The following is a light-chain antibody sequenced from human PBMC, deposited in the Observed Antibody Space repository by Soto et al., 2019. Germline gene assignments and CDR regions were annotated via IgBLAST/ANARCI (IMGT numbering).Light chain of an antibody. CDR2: GAS. CDR1: QSVSSSY. Sequence: EIVLAHSPGALSLSPGERATLSCRASQSVSSSYLAWYQQKPGQAPRLLIYGASSRATGIPDRFSGSGSGTDFTLTISRLEPEDFAVYYCQQYGSSFRTFGQGTKVE. V-gene: IGKV3-20*01. J-gene: IGKJ1*01. CDR3: QQYGSSFRT.